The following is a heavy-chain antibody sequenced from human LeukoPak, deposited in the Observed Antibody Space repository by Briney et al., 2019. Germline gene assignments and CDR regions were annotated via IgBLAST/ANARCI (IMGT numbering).Heavy chain of an antibody. Sequence: SETLSLTCTVSGGSISSYYWSWIRQPPGKGLEWIGYIYYSGSTNYNPSLKSRVTISVDTSKNQFSLRLSSVAATDTAVYYCAREQLVPPPGVDYYYGMDVWGQGTTVTVSS. CDR2: IYYSGST. D-gene: IGHD6-6*01. CDR1: GGSISSYY. V-gene: IGHV4-59*12. J-gene: IGHJ6*02. CDR3: AREQLVPPPGVDYYYGMDV.